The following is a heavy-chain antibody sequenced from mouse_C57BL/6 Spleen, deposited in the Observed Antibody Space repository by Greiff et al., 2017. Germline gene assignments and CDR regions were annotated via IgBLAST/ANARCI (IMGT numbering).Heavy chain of an antibody. CDR1: GFSFNTYA. Sequence: EVMLVESGGGLVQPKGSLKLSCAASGFSFNTYAMNWVRQAPGKGLEWVARIRSKSNNYATYYADSVKDRFTISRDDSESMLYLQMNNLKTEDTAMYYCVRHEGYYYDDYYAMEYWGQGTSVTVSS. J-gene: IGHJ4*01. CDR2: IRSKSNNYAT. D-gene: IGHD2-4*01. V-gene: IGHV10-1*01. CDR3: VRHEGYYYDDYYAMEY.